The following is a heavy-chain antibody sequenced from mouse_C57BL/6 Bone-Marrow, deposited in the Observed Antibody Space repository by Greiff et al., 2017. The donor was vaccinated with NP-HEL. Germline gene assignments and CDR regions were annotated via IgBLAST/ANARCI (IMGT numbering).Heavy chain of an antibody. D-gene: IGHD2-3*01. CDR2: IYPSDSET. V-gene: IGHV1-61*01. CDR1: GYTFTSYW. J-gene: IGHJ4*01. Sequence: VQLQQPGAELVRPGSSVKLSCKASGYTFTSYWMDWVKQRPGQGLEWIGNIYPSDSETHYNQKFKDKATLTVDKSSSTAYMQLSSLTSEDSAVYYCAREWLLYAMDYRGQGTSVTVSS. CDR3: AREWLLYAMDY.